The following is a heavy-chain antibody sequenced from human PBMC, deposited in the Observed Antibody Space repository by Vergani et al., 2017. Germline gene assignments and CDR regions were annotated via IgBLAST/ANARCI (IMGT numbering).Heavy chain of an antibody. CDR1: GFTFSSYS. CDR2: ISSSSSYI. Sequence: EVQLVESGGGLVKPGGSLRLSCAASGFTFSSYSMNWVRQAPGKGLEWVSSISSSSSYIYYADSVKGRFTISRDNAKNSLYLQMNSLIAEDTAVYYCARDRSTSVGVVRAFDIWGQGTMVTVSS. J-gene: IGHJ3*02. V-gene: IGHV3-21*01. D-gene: IGHD3-3*01. CDR3: ARDRSTSVGVVRAFDI.